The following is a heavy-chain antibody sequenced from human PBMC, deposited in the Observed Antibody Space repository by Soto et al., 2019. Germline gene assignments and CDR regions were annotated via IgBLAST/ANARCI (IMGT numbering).Heavy chain of an antibody. Sequence: LRLSCAASGFTFSSYSMNWVRQAPGKGLEWVSYISSSSSTIYYADSVKGRFTISRDNAKNSLYLQMNSLRDEDTAVYYCASANAGYSSGWRLDYWGQGTLVTVSS. J-gene: IGHJ4*02. CDR2: ISSSSSTI. CDR3: ASANAGYSSGWRLDY. D-gene: IGHD6-19*01. CDR1: GFTFSSYS. V-gene: IGHV3-48*02.